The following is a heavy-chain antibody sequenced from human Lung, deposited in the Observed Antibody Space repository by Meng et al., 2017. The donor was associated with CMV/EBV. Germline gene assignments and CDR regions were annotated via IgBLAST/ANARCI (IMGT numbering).Heavy chain of an antibody. CDR2: INPNSGGT. V-gene: IGHV1-2*02. CDR3: ARPPMGQLSDYFDY. J-gene: IGHJ4*02. D-gene: IGHD6-13*01. CDR1: GYTFTGYY. Sequence: QVQLVQSGAAVTKPGVSVKVSCKASGYTFTGYYMHWVRQAPGQGLEWMGWINPNSGGTNYAQKFQGRVTMTRDTSISTAYMELSRLRSDDTAVYYCARPPMGQLSDYFDYWGQGTMVTVAS.